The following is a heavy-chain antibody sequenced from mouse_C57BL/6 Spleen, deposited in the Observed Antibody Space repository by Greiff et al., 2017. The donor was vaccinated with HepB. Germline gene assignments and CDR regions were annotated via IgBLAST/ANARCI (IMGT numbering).Heavy chain of an antibody. J-gene: IGHJ3*01. CDR2: IDPSDSYT. CDR1: GYTFTSYW. Sequence: QVQLQQPGAELVKPGASVKLSCKASGYTFTSYWMQWVKQRPGQGLEWIGEIDPSDSYTNYNQKFKGKATLTVDTSSSTAYMQLSSLTSEDSAVYYCARGWSYWGQGTLVTVSA. D-gene: IGHD2-3*01. CDR3: ARGWSY. V-gene: IGHV1-50*01.